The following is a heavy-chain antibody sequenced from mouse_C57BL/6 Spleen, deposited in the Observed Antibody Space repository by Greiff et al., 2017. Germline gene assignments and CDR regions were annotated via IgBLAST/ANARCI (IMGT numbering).Heavy chain of an antibody. CDR2: ISSGSSTI. J-gene: IGHJ4*01. Sequence: EVHLVESGGGLVKPGGSLKLSCAASGFTFSDYGMHWVRQAPEKGLEWVAYISSGSSTIYYADTVKGRFTISRDNAKNTLFLQMTSLRSEDTAMYYCARSHYYGRSYYAMDYWGQGTSVTVSS. D-gene: IGHD1-1*01. CDR1: GFTFSDYG. V-gene: IGHV5-17*01. CDR3: ARSHYYGRSYYAMDY.